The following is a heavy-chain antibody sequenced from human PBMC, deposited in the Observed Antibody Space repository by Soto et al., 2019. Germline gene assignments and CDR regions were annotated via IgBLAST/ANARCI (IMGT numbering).Heavy chain of an antibody. Sequence: EVQLLESGGGLVQPGGSLRLSCAASGFTFSSYAMSWVRQAPGKGLEWVSAISGSGGSTYYADSVKGRFTISRDNSKNPLYLQMNSLRAEDTAVYYCATGEYYDFWSGPNYYYGMDVWGQGTTVTVSS. CDR1: GFTFSSYA. CDR3: ATGEYYDFWSGPNYYYGMDV. CDR2: ISGSGGST. D-gene: IGHD3-3*01. V-gene: IGHV3-23*01. J-gene: IGHJ6*02.